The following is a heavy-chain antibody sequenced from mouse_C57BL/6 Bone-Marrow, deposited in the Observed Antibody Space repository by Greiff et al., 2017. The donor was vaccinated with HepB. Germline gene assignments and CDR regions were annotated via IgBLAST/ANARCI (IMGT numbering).Heavy chain of an antibody. CDR3: ARATVSPYYYAMDY. CDR1: GFTFSSYA. CDR2: ISDGGSYT. V-gene: IGHV5-4*03. Sequence: DVKLVESGGGLVKPGGSLKLSCAASGFTFSSYAMSWVRQTPEKRLEWVATISDGGSYTYYPDNVKGRFTISRDNAKNNLYLQMSHLKSEDTAMYYCARATVSPYYYAMDYWGQGTSVTVSS. J-gene: IGHJ4*01. D-gene: IGHD1-1*01.